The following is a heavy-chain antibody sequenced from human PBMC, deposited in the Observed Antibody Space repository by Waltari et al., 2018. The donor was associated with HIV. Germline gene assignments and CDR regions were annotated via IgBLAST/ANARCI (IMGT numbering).Heavy chain of an antibody. CDR3: AREVFYYDNSGHPGWFDP. CDR1: GFTVGNSS. CDR2: VSRDGRT. V-gene: IGHV3-66*01. D-gene: IGHD3-22*01. Sequence: VRLVESGGALVRPGGALRLSCTASGFTVGNSSMTWVRHASGKGLVLFSPVSRDGRTVYADSVKCRFSTSRDTSKNILHLLMDSLRVDDTAVYYCAREVFYYDNSGHPGWFDPWGQGTLVAVSS. J-gene: IGHJ5*02.